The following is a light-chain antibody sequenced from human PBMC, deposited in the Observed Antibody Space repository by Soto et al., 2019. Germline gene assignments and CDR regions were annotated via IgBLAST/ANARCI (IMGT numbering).Light chain of an antibody. J-gene: IGLJ3*02. V-gene: IGLV4-69*01. CDR3: QTGGTGIHWV. CDR1: SGHSSYA. Sequence: QPVLTQSPSASASLGASVKLTCTLSSGHSSYAIAWHQQQPEKGPRYLMKVNSDGSHSKGDGIPDRFSGSSSGAERYLTISSLQSEDEADYYCQTGGTGIHWVFGGGTKLTVL. CDR2: VNSDGSH.